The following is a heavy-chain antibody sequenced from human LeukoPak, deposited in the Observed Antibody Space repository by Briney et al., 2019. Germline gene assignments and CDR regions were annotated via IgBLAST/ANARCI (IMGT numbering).Heavy chain of an antibody. V-gene: IGHV1-69*13. CDR2: IIPIFGTA. J-gene: IGHJ4*02. CDR1: GGTFSSYA. D-gene: IGHD4-17*01. CDR3: ALSTSDYGDYVYRI. Sequence: ASVKVSCKASGGTFSSYAISWVRQAPGQGLEWMGGIIPIFGTANYAQKFQGRVTITADESTSTAYMELSSLRSEDMAVYCCALSTSDYGDYVYRIWGQGTLVTVSS.